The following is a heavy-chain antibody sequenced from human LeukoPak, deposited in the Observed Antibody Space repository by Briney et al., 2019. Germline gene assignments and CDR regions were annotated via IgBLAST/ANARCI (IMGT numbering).Heavy chain of an antibody. V-gene: IGHV3-30*18. D-gene: IGHD3-3*01. CDR3: AKERVTGFGVITYYFDY. CDR1: GFTFSTYG. CDR2: ISYDGSNK. J-gene: IGHJ4*02. Sequence: GGSLRLSCAASGFTFSTYGMHWVRQAPDKGLEWMAVISYDGSNKYYADSVKGRFTISRDNSRNTLYLQMNSLRAEDTAVYYCAKERVTGFGVITYYFDYWGQGTLVTVSS.